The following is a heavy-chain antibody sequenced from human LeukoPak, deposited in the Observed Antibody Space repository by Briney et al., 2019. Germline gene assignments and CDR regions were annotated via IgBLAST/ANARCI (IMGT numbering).Heavy chain of an antibody. CDR1: GFTFSSYE. V-gene: IGHV3-48*03. CDR3: ARPRLEYCSGGSCFDAFDI. Sequence: GGSLRLSCAAPGFTFSSYEMNWVRQAPGKGLGWVSYISSSGSTIYYADSVKGRFTISRDNSKNTLFLQMNSLTAEDTAIYSCARPRLEYCSGGSCFDAFDIWGQGTMVTVSS. D-gene: IGHD2-15*01. J-gene: IGHJ3*02. CDR2: ISSSGSTI.